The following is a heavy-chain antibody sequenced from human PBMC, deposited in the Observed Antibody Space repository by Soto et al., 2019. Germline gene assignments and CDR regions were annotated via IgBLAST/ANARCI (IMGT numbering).Heavy chain of an antibody. V-gene: IGHV3-23*01. D-gene: IGHD6-13*01. CDR2: ISTSGGTT. CDR3: ARDLGSWYGRFDP. J-gene: IGHJ5*02. CDR1: GFIFSNYA. Sequence: EVQLLESGGDLVQPGGSLRLSCAASGFIFSNYAMSWVRQAPGKGLEWVSVISTSGGTTLYADTVKGRFTISRDNPKNPLYLQMNSLRADDTAVYYCARDLGSWYGRFDPWGQGTLVTVSS.